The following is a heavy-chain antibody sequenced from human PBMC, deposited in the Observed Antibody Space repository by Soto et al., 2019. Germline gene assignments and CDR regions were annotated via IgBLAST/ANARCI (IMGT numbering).Heavy chain of an antibody. Sequence: QVQLVESGGGVVQPGRSLRLSCAASGFTFSSYGMHWVRQAPGKGLELVAVISYDGSNKYYADSVKGRFTIYRDNSKNTLYLQMDSLRAEDTAVYYCAKADYVGYYFDYWGQGTLVTVSS. D-gene: IGHD4-17*01. CDR3: AKADYVGYYFDY. CDR1: GFTFSSYG. J-gene: IGHJ4*02. V-gene: IGHV3-30*18. CDR2: ISYDGSNK.